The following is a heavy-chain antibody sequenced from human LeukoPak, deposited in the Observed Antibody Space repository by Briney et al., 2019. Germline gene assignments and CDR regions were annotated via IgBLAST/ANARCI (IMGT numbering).Heavy chain of an antibody. J-gene: IGHJ3*02. D-gene: IGHD3-10*01. CDR1: GFTFSSYG. CDR2: ISNDGSNK. V-gene: IGHV3-30*18. Sequence: PGGSLRLSCVASGFTFSSYGMHCVRQAPGKGLEWVAVISNDGSNKYYADSVKGRFTSSRDNSKNTLYLQMNSLRAEDTAVYYCAKGRGAFDIWGQRTMLTVSS. CDR3: AKGRGAFDI.